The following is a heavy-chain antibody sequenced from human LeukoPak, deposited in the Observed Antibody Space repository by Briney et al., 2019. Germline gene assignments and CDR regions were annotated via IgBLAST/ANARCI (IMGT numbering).Heavy chain of an antibody. CDR3: VRDHVYCRSTSCYGFDY. CDR1: GFTFSSYA. J-gene: IGHJ4*02. Sequence: GGSLRLSCAASGFTFSSYAMSWVRQAPGKGLEWVSAISGSGGSTYYADSVKGRFTISRDNSKNTLYLQMNSLRAEDTAVYYCVRDHVYCRSTSCYGFDYWGQGTLVTVSS. CDR2: ISGSGGST. D-gene: IGHD2-2*01. V-gene: IGHV3-23*01.